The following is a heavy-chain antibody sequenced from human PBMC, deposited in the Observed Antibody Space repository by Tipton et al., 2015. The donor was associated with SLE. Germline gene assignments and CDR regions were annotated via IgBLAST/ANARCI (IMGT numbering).Heavy chain of an antibody. D-gene: IGHD3-10*01. CDR2: IYYSGST. CDR3: ARDGPTRGYYYYMDV. CDR1: GGSISSYY. J-gene: IGHJ6*03. Sequence: TLSLTCTVSGGSISSYYWSWIRQPPGKGLEWIGYIYYSGSTNYNPSLKSRVTISVDTSKNQFSLKLSSVTAADTAVYYCARDGPTRGYYYYMDVWGKGTTVTVSS. V-gene: IGHV4-59*12.